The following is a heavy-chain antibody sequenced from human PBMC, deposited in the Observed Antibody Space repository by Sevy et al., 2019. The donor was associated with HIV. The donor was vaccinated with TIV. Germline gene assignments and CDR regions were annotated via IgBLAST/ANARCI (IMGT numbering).Heavy chain of an antibody. Sequence: SETLSLTCAVYGGSFSGYYWSWIRQPPGKGLEWIGEINHSGSTNYNPSFKSRVTISVDTSKNQFSLKLSSVTAADTAVYYCARGARITMVRGVISFDYWGQGTLVTVSS. V-gene: IGHV4-34*01. CDR2: INHSGST. D-gene: IGHD3-10*01. CDR1: GGSFSGYY. CDR3: ARGARITMVRGVISFDY. J-gene: IGHJ4*02.